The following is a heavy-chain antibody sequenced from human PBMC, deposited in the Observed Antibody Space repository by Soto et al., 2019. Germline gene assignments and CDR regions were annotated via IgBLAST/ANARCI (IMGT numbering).Heavy chain of an antibody. CDR1: GGSISSGGYS. J-gene: IGHJ5*02. D-gene: IGHD3-3*01. CDR2: IYHSGST. V-gene: IGHV4-30-2*01. Sequence: KPSETLSLTCAVSGGSISSGGYSWSWIRQPPGKGLEWIGYIYHSGSTYYNPSLKSRVTISVDRSKNQFSLKLSSVTAADTAVYYCARAGDFWSGYYNADPTQNNWFDPWGQGTLVTVSS. CDR3: ARAGDFWSGYYNADPTQNNWFDP.